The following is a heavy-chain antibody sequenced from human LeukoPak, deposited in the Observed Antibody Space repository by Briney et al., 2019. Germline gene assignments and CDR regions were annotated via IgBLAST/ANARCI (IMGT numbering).Heavy chain of an antibody. V-gene: IGHV4-30-4*01. CDR2: IYYSGST. CDR1: GGSISSGDYY. J-gene: IGHJ4*02. D-gene: IGHD4-17*01. Sequence: SETLSLTCTVSGGSISSGDYYWSWIRQPPGKGLECIGYIYYSGSTYYNPSLKSRVTISVDTSKNQFSLKLSSVTAADTAVYYCARGQGLRSFGYWGQGTLVTVSS. CDR3: ARGQGLRSFGY.